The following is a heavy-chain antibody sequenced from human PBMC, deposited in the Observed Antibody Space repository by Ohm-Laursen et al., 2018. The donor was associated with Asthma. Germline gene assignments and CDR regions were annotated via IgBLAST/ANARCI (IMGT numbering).Heavy chain of an antibody. V-gene: IGHV4-34*01. CDR3: ARQQLTFDY. CDR1: GFTFSSYA. CDR2: INHSGST. J-gene: IGHJ4*02. Sequence: LRLSCAASGFTFSSYAMSWIRQPPGKGLEWIGEINHSGSTNYNPSLKSRVTISVDTSKNQFSLKLSSVTAADTAVYYCARQQLTFDYWGQGTLVTVSS. D-gene: IGHD6-13*01.